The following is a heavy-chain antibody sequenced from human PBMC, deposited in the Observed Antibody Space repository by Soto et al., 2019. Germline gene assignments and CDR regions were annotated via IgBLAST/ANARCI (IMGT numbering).Heavy chain of an antibody. J-gene: IGHJ4*02. V-gene: IGHV3-23*01. D-gene: IGHD3-22*01. CDR2: ISGSGGST. CDR1: GFTFSSYA. Sequence: EVQLLESGGGLVQPGGSLRLSCAASGFTFSSYAMSWVRQAPGKGLEWVSAISGSGGSTYYADSVKGRFTISRDNSKNTLYLQMNSLRAEDTAVYYCAKDLHRYYYDSSGYFIPDYWGQGTLVTVSS. CDR3: AKDLHRYYYDSSGYFIPDY.